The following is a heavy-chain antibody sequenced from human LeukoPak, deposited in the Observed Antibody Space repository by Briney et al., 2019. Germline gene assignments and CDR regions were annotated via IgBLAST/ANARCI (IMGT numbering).Heavy chain of an antibody. J-gene: IGHJ1*01. CDR2: INSSNSYT. Sequence: GGSVRLSCAASGFTFSDYYMSWIRQAPGKGLEWVSYINSSNSYTNYADSVKGRFYADSVKGRFTISRDNAKNSLYLQMNSLRAEDTAVYYCASLTYYFDSSGYYTGYFQHWGQGTLVTVSS. D-gene: IGHD3-22*01. CDR3: ASLTYYFDSSGYYTGYFQH. CDR1: GFTFSDYY. V-gene: IGHV3-11*03.